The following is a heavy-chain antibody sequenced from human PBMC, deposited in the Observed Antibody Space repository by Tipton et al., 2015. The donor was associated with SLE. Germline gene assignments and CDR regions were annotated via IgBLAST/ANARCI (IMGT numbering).Heavy chain of an antibody. V-gene: IGHV4-59*01. CDR1: GYSISSGYY. CDR3: ASIDSSGYTPGI. Sequence: TLSLTCAVSGYSISSGYYWSWIRQPPGKGLEWIGYIYYSGSTNYNPALKSRVTISVNTSRNQFSLRLSSVTAADTAVYYCASIDSSGYTPGIWGQGTMVTVSS. CDR2: IYYSGST. D-gene: IGHD3-22*01. J-gene: IGHJ3*02.